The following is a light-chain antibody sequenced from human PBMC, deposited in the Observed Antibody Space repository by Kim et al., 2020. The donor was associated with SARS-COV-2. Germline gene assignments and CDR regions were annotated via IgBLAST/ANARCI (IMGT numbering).Light chain of an antibody. CDR3: SSYTRSSTYV. CDR1: GSDGGGFSY. Sequence: GQSVTIACTGTGSDGGGFSYVSWYQQYPGKAPKLRIFDASKRPSGVSNRFSGSKSGSTASLTISGLQADDEAEYYCSSYTRSSTYVFGTGTKVTVL. J-gene: IGLJ1*01. V-gene: IGLV2-14*04. CDR2: DAS.